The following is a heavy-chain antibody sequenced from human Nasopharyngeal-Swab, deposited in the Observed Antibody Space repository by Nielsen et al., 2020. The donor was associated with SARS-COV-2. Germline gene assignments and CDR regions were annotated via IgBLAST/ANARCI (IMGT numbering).Heavy chain of an antibody. Sequence: GESLKISCAASGFTFSSYAMHWVRQAPGKGLEWVAVISYDGSNKYYADSVKGRFTISRDNSKNTLYLQMNSLRAEDTAVYYCAGSLGEQVVYFDYWGQGTLVTVSS. CDR3: AGSLGEQVVYFDY. CDR2: ISYDGSNK. D-gene: IGHD3-16*01. V-gene: IGHV3-30*04. J-gene: IGHJ4*02. CDR1: GFTFSSYA.